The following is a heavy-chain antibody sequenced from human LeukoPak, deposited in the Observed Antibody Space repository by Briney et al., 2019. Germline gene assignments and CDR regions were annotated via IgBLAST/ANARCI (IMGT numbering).Heavy chain of an antibody. J-gene: IGHJ4*02. V-gene: IGHV3-30*03. CDR2: ISYDGSNK. CDR3: ARRLNSDYSFDY. Sequence: GGSLRLSCAASGFTFSSYGMHWVRQAPGKGLEWVAVISYDGSNKYYADSVKGRFTISRDNSKNTLYLQMNSLRAEDTAVYYCARRLNSDYSFDYWGQGTLVTVSS. D-gene: IGHD4-23*01. CDR1: GFTFSSYG.